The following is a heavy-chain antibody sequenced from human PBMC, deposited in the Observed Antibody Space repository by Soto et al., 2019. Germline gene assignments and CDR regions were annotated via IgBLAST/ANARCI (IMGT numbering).Heavy chain of an antibody. Sequence: QVQLVESGGGVVQPGRSLRLSCAASGFTFSSYAMHWVRQAPGKGLEWVAVISYDGSNKYYADSVKGRFTISRDNSKNTLYLQMNSLRAEDTAVYYCARGRSAVVTAIGWFDPWGQGTLVTVSS. CDR3: ARGRSAVVTAIGWFDP. J-gene: IGHJ5*02. D-gene: IGHD2-21*02. CDR2: ISYDGSNK. V-gene: IGHV3-30-3*01. CDR1: GFTFSSYA.